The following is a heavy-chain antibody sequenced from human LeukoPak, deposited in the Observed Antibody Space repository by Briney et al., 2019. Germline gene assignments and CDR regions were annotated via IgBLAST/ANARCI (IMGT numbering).Heavy chain of an antibody. J-gene: IGHJ4*02. Sequence: ASVKVSCKASGYTFTSYGIIWVRQAPGQGLEWMGWISAYNGNTNYAQKLQGRVTMNTDTSTSTAYMELRSLRSDDTAVYYCVVWYYYDSSGYHSGSDYWGQGTLVTVSS. CDR2: ISAYNGNT. CDR3: VVWYYYDSSGYHSGSDY. D-gene: IGHD3-22*01. CDR1: GYTFTSYG. V-gene: IGHV1-18*01.